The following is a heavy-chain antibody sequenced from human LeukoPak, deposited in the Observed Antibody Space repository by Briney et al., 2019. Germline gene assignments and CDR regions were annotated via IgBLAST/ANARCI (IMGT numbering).Heavy chain of an antibody. V-gene: IGHV1-2*02. CDR2: INPNSGGT. CDR3: ARDLAPYYDFWSGSDY. Sequence: ASVKVSCKASGYTFTGYYMHWVRQAPGQGLEWMGWINPNSGGTNYAQKFRGRVTMTRDTSISTAYMELSRLRSDDTAVYYCARDLAPYYDFWSGSDYWGQGTLVTVSS. CDR1: GYTFTGYY. J-gene: IGHJ4*02. D-gene: IGHD3-3*01.